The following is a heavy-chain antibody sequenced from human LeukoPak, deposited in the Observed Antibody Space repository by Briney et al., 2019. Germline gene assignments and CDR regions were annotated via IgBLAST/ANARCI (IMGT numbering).Heavy chain of an antibody. CDR1: GFTFCSYE. CDR2: ISVSGGST. D-gene: IGHD3-10*01. V-gene: IGHV3-23*01. J-gene: IGHJ4*02. Sequence: GGSLRLSCAASGFTFCSYEMSSVRQTPRKGLGWVSAISVSGGSTYSAHSVKGRFPISSDNPKNTLYLRLNILRADDTAVYYCAKTSLNGSGTRRGYFDGWREGTLVTVHS. CDR3: AKTSLNGSGTRRGYFDG.